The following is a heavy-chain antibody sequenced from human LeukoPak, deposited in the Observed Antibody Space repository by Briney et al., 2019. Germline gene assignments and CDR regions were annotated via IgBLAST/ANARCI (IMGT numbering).Heavy chain of an antibody. D-gene: IGHD3-10*01. J-gene: IGHJ6*02. Sequence: GGSLRLSCAASGFTFSSYAMHWVRQAPGKGLEWVAVISYDGSNKYYADSVKGRFTISRDNSKNTLYLQMNSLRAEDTAVYYCAKDQGLLWFGELSRIANYGMDVWGQGTTVTVSS. CDR3: AKDQGLLWFGELSRIANYGMDV. CDR1: GFTFSSYA. V-gene: IGHV3-30*04. CDR2: ISYDGSNK.